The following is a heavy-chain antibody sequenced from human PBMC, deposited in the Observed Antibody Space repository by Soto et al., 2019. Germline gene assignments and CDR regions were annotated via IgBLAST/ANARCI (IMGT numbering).Heavy chain of an antibody. CDR1: GGNFRNYA. CDR2: FIPIVGAA. Sequence: QVQLVQSGAEVKKPGSSLKVSCKASGGNFRNYAISWVRQALGEVLEWMGGFIPIVGAANYAPKLQGRVRITADDSTSTAYLELNSLKFDDTAMYYCARRSWSPSNGFEICGQGTMVTVSS. CDR3: ARRSWSPSNGFEI. D-gene: IGHD3-3*01. J-gene: IGHJ3*02. V-gene: IGHV1-69*01.